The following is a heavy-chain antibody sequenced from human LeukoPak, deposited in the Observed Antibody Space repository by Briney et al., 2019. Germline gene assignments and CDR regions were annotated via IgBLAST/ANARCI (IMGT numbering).Heavy chain of an antibody. Sequence: ASVKVSCKASGGTFSSYAISWVRQAPGQGLEWMGRIIPIFGTANNAQKFQGRVTITADKSTSTAYMELSSLRSEDTAVYYCARDGGEYCSSTSCDPGYWGQGTLVTVHS. CDR1: GGTFSSYA. D-gene: IGHD2-2*01. V-gene: IGHV1-69*06. J-gene: IGHJ4*02. CDR2: IIPIFGTA. CDR3: ARDGGEYCSSTSCDPGY.